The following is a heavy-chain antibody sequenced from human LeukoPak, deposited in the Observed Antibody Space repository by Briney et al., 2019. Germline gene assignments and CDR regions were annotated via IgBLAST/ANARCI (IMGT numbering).Heavy chain of an antibody. CDR3: ANDPPYREYGSGSYYFDY. CDR2: IRYDGSNK. D-gene: IGHD3-10*01. J-gene: IGHJ4*02. Sequence: PGGSLRLSCAASGFTFSSYGMHWVRQAPGKGLEWVAFIRYDGSNKYYADSVKGRFTISRDNSKNTLYLQMNSLRAEDTAVYYCANDPPYREYGSGSYYFDYWGQGTLVTVSS. CDR1: GFTFSSYG. V-gene: IGHV3-30*02.